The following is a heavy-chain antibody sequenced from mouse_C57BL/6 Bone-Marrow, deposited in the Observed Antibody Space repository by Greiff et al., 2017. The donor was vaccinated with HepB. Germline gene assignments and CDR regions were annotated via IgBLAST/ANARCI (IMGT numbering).Heavy chain of an antibody. Sequence: EVQVVESGGGLVQPGGSLKLSCAASGFTFSDYYMYWVRQTPEKRLEWVAYISNGGGSTYYPDTVKGRFTISRDNARNTLYLQMSSRKSEDTAMYYCTRQRYYGSSYWYFDVWGTGTTVTVSS. CDR3: TRQRYYGSSYWYFDV. CDR1: GFTFSDYY. CDR2: ISNGGGST. J-gene: IGHJ1*03. D-gene: IGHD1-1*01. V-gene: IGHV5-12*01.